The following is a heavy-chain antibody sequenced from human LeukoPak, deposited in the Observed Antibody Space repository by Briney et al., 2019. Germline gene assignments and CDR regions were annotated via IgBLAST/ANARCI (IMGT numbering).Heavy chain of an antibody. Sequence: PSETLSLTCAVYGGSFSGYYWSWIRQPPGKGLEWIGEINHSGSTNYNPSLKSRVTISVDTPKNQFSLKLSSVTAADTAVYYCARRIAVAGYFDYWGQGTLVTVSS. CDR1: GGSFSGYY. CDR2: INHSGST. J-gene: IGHJ4*02. CDR3: ARRIAVAGYFDY. V-gene: IGHV4-34*01. D-gene: IGHD6-19*01.